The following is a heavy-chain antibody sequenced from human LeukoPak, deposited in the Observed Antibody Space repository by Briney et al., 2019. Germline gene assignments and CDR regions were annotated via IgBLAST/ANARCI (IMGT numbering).Heavy chain of an antibody. CDR1: GFTFSSYE. CDR3: ARVSPGAAALDY. D-gene: IGHD6-13*01. CDR2: ISSSGSTI. Sequence: GGSLRLSCAASGFTFSSYEMNWVRQAPGKGLEWVSYISSSGSTIYYADSVKGRFTISRDNAKNSLHLQMNSLRAEDTAVYYCARVSPGAAALDYWGQGTLVTVSS. V-gene: IGHV3-48*03. J-gene: IGHJ4*02.